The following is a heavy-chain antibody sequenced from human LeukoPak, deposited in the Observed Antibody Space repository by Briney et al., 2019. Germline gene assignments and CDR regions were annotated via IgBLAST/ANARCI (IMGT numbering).Heavy chain of an antibody. D-gene: IGHD3-10*01. CDR1: GGSFSSYY. J-gene: IGHJ6*02. CDR2: INHSGST. CDR3: ARDRPSYGSGSYRAYYYYGMDV. V-gene: IGHV4-34*01. Sequence: SDTLSLTCAVYGGSFSSYYWSWIRQPPGKGLEWIGEINHSGSTNYNPSLKSRVTISVDTSKNQFSLKLSSVTAADTAVYYCARDRPSYGSGSYRAYYYYGMDVWGQGTTVTVSS.